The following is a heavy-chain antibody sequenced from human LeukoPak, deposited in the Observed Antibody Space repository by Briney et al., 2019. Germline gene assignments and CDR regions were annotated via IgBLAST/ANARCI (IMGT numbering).Heavy chain of an antibody. D-gene: IGHD6-13*01. CDR3: ARGIYSSSWYGDAFDI. V-gene: IGHV3-23*01. CDR1: GFTFSSHG. CDR2: ISGSGGST. J-gene: IGHJ3*02. Sequence: GGSLRLSCAASGFTFSSHGMNWVRQAPGKGLEWVSAISGSGGSTYYADSVKGRFTISRDNAKNSLYLQMNSLRAEDTALYYCARGIYSSSWYGDAFDIWGQGTMVTVSS.